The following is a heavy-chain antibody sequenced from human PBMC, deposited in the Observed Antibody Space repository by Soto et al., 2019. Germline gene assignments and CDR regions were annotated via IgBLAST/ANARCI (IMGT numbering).Heavy chain of an antibody. D-gene: IGHD3-22*01. J-gene: IGHJ4*02. V-gene: IGHV1-3*01. CDR2: INVGNGNT. CDR1: GDTFTRNN. CDR3: ATPQDYDGCLDS. Sequence: GASVKVSCTTPGDTFTRNNIHWVRQAPGQRLEWMGWINVGNGNTRYSQKFQGRLTLTRDTPGNTAYLELNSLISEDTAVYYCATPQDYDGCLDSWGQGTLVTVSS.